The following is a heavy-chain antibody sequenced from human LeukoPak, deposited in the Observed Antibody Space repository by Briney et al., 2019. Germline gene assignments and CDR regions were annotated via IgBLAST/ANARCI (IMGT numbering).Heavy chain of an antibody. CDR2: IYPGDSDT. J-gene: IGHJ2*01. Sequence: GESLKISCKGSGYSFSTYWIGWVRQMPGKGLEWMGIIYPGDSDTRYSPSFQGQVTISADKPINTAYLQWSNLKASDTAMYFCARDAIVGATQGYFDLWGRGTLVTVSS. CDR1: GYSFSTYW. D-gene: IGHD1-26*01. CDR3: ARDAIVGATQGYFDL. V-gene: IGHV5-51*01.